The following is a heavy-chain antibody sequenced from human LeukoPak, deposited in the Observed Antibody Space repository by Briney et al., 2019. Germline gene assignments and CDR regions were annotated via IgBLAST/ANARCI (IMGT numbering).Heavy chain of an antibody. CDR3: ARGKGGDYYYYYMDV. D-gene: IGHD1-26*01. Sequence: GSLRLSCAASRFTFSSYSMNWVRQAPGKGLEWVSSISSSSSYIYYADSVKGRFTISRDNAKNSLYLQMNSLRAEDTAVYYCARGKGGDYYYYYMDVWGKGTTVTVSS. CDR2: ISSSSSYI. CDR1: RFTFSSYS. J-gene: IGHJ6*03. V-gene: IGHV3-21*01.